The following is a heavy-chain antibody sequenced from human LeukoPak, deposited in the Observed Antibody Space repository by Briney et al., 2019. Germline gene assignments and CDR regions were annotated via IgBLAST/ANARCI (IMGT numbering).Heavy chain of an antibody. J-gene: IGHJ5*02. D-gene: IGHD4-17*01. CDR3: ARASTEYAVTDGFDT. V-gene: IGHV3-21*01. CDR1: GFTFRDYT. Sequence: GGSLRLSCAASGFTFRDYTMNWVRQSPGKGLQWVSYVSFGSSYISYADSLKGRFTISRDDAKSSVYLEVTSLRAEDTAVYYCARASTEYAVTDGFDTWGPGTLVTVSS. CDR2: VSFGSSYI.